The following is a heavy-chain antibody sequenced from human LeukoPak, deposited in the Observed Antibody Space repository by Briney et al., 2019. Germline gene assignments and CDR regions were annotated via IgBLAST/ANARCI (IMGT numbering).Heavy chain of an antibody. D-gene: IGHD6-13*01. V-gene: IGHV1-46*01. J-gene: IGHJ6*02. CDR2: INPSGGST. CDR3: AREYQQLFGMDV. CDR1: GYTFTSYY. Sequence: ASVTVSCTASGYTFTSYYMHWVRQAPGQGLEWMGIINPSGGSTSYAQKFQGRVTMTRDTSTSTVYMELSSLRSEDTAVYYCAREYQQLFGMDVWGQGTTVTVSS.